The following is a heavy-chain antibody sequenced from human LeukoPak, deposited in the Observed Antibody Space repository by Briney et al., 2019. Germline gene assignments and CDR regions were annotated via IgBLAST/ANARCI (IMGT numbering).Heavy chain of an antibody. V-gene: IGHV3-7*01. CDR3: ARYRANPQL. D-gene: IGHD6-13*01. J-gene: IGHJ4*02. Sequence: GGSLRLSCAASGFTFSSNWMSWVRQAPGKGLEWAASIKQDGSEENYVDSVKGRFTIFRDNAKNSLYLQLNSLRADDSAVYYCARYRANPQLWGQGTLVTVSS. CDR1: GFTFSSNW. CDR2: IKQDGSEE.